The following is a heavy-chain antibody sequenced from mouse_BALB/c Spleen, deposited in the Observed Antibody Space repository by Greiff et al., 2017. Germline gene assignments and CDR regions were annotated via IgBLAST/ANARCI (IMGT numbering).Heavy chain of an antibody. V-gene: IGHV2-5-1*01. CDR3: ARNLVAWYFDV. CDR2: IWRGGST. CDR1: GFSLTSYG. D-gene: IGHD1-1*01. J-gene: IGHJ1*01. Sequence: VKLVESGPSLVQPSQSLSITCTVSGFSLTSYGVHWVRQSPGKGLEWLGVIWRGGSTDYNAAFMSRLSITKDNSKSQVFFKMNSLQANDTAIYYCARNLVAWYFDVWGAGTTVTVSS.